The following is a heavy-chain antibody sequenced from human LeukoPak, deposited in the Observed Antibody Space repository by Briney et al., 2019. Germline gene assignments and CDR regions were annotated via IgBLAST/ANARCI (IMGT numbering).Heavy chain of an antibody. D-gene: IGHD5-18*01. CDR1: GFTFSSYW. J-gene: IGHJ4*02. CDR3: ARDLKGYSLSPFFDY. V-gene: IGHV3-7*01. Sequence: PGGSLRLSCAASGFTFSSYWMSWVRQAPGKGLEWVANIKQDGSEKYYVDSVKGRFTISRDNAKNSLYLQMNSLRAEDTAVYYCARDLKGYSLSPFFDYWGQGTLVTVSS. CDR2: IKQDGSEK.